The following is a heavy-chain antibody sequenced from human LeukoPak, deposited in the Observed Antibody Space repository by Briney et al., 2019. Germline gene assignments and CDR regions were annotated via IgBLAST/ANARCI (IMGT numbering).Heavy chain of an antibody. CDR1: GGSFSGYY. CDR2: INHSGST. J-gene: IGHJ4*02. CDR3: ARGHSSTSCYDY. V-gene: IGHV4-34*01. D-gene: IGHD2-2*01. Sequence: NPSETPSLTCAVYGGSFSGYYWSWIRQPPGEGLEWIGEINHSGSTNYNPSLKSRVTISVDTSKNQFSLKLSSVTAADTAVYYCARGHSSTSCYDYWGQGTLVTVSS.